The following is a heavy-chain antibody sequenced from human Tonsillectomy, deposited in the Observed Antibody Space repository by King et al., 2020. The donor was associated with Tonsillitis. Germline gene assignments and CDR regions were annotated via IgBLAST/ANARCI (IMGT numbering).Heavy chain of an antibody. D-gene: IGHD6-13*01. Sequence: VQLVESGGGVVQPGRSLRLSWVASGFTFSRYAMHLVRQAPGKGLEGVAGISYDGSNKYLGDSVKGRFTSSRDNSKNTLYLQMNSLRAEDTAVYYCARDRSTGIAVVGTIDYWGQGTLVTVSS. CDR2: ISYDGSNK. CDR1: GFTFSRYA. CDR3: ARDRSTGIAVVGTIDY. V-gene: IGHV3-30*16. J-gene: IGHJ4*02.